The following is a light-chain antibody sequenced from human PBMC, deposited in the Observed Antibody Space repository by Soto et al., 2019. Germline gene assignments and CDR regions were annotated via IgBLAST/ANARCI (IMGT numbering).Light chain of an antibody. CDR3: QYYDISLSGSRV. V-gene: IGLV1-40*01. CDR1: ASNIGAGYE. Sequence: QSVLTQPPSVSGAPGQRVTISCTGNASNIGAGYEVHWYQQPPGKAPKLLISGHNIRPSGVPDRFFGSKSGTSASLAINGLQAEDEDDYYCQYYDISLSGSRVFGGGTKVTVL. CDR2: GHN. J-gene: IGLJ3*02.